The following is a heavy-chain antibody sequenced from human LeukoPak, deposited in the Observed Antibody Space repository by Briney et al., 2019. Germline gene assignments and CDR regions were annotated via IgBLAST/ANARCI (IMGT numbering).Heavy chain of an antibody. Sequence: GGPLILSCAASGFTFSSYALNWVRKAPGKGLEWISSISGSGDNTYYADSVKGRFTISRDNSKNTLYLQMNSLRAEDTAVYHCARGAVDSSGYQDYWGQGTMVTVSS. CDR1: GFTFSSYA. V-gene: IGHV3-23*01. J-gene: IGHJ4*02. CDR2: ISGSGDNT. CDR3: ARGAVDSSGYQDY. D-gene: IGHD3-22*01.